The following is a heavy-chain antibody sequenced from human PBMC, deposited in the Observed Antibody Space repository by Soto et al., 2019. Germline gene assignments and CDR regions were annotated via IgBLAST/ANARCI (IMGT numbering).Heavy chain of an antibody. CDR2: IYYSGST. V-gene: IGHV4-59*01. CDR1: GGSISSYY. Sequence: PAETLSLTCTVPGGSISSYYWSWIRQPPGKGLEWIGYIYYSGSTNYNPSLKSRVTISVDTSKNQFSLKLSSVTAADTAVYYCARVPSGGMDVWGQGTTVTVSS. D-gene: IGHD3-10*01. CDR3: ARVPSGGMDV. J-gene: IGHJ6*02.